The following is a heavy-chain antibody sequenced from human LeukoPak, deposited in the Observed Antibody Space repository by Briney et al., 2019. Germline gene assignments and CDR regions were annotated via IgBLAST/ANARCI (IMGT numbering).Heavy chain of an antibody. CDR1: GFTFRSYW. CDR3: ARDKDYGDSYFDY. J-gene: IGHJ4*02. CDR2: IKQDGNEK. Sequence: PGGSLRLSCAASGFTFRSYWMSWVRQAPGKGLEWVANIKQDGNEKYYVDSVKGRFTISRDNAKNSLYLQMNSLRAEDTAVYYCARDKDYGDSYFDYWGQGILVTVSS. D-gene: IGHD4-17*01. V-gene: IGHV3-7*01.